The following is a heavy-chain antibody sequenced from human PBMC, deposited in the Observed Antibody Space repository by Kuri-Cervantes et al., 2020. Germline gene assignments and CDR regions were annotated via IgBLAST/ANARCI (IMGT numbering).Heavy chain of an antibody. CDR1: GFTFSSYW. D-gene: IGHD3-9*01. CDR2: IKQDGSEK. J-gene: IGHJ4*02. CDR3: AREPALTGYFY. Sequence: GESLKISCAVSGFTFSSYWMSWVRQAPGKGLEWVANIKQDGSEKYYVDSVKGRFTISRDNAKNSLYLQMNSLRAEDTAVYYCAREPALTGYFYWGQGTLVTVSS. V-gene: IGHV3-7*01.